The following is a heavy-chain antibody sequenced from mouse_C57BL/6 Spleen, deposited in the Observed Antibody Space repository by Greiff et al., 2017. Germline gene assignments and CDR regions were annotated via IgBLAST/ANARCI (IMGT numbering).Heavy chain of an antibody. CDR1: GYTFTSYW. D-gene: IGHD1-1*01. V-gene: IGHV1-53*01. J-gene: IGHJ4*01. CDR3: ASHINTVVSQYYYAMDY. Sequence: QVQLQQPGTELVKPGASVKLSCKASGYTFTSYWMHWVKQRPGLGLEWIGNINPSNGGTNYNEKFKSNATLTVDKSSSPGYMQLSSLTSEDSAVYFCASHINTVVSQYYYAMDYWGQGTSVTVSS. CDR2: INPSNGGT.